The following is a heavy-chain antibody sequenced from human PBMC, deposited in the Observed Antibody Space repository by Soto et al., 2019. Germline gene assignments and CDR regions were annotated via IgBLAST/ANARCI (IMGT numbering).Heavy chain of an antibody. D-gene: IGHD1-20*01. CDR1: GLTFSNYA. V-gene: IGHV3-23*01. J-gene: IGHJ4*02. Sequence: PGGSLRLSCAASGLTFSNYAMSWVRQSPGKGLEWVSSISVGGDSTFYAASVRGRFTISRDNSKNTLYLQMNSLRAEDTAIYYCASPGINVPIGYWGQGTLVTVSS. CDR3: ASPGINVPIGY. CDR2: ISVGGDST.